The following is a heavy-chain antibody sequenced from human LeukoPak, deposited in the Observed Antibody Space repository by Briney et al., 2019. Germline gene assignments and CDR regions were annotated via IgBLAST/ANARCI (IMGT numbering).Heavy chain of an antibody. CDR2: IHYSGST. CDR1: GGSISSGDFY. D-gene: IGHD3-10*01. J-gene: IGHJ4*02. Sequence: SETLSLTCTVSGGSISSGDFYWSWIRQHPGKGLEWIGYIHYSGSTYYNPSLQSRVTISVDTSKNNFSLRLSSVTAADTAVYYCARDWAQGSGSYGDWGQGTLVTVSS. V-gene: IGHV4-31*03. CDR3: ARDWAQGSGSYGD.